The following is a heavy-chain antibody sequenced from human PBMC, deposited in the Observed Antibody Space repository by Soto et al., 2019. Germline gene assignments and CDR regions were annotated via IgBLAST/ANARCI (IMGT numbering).Heavy chain of an antibody. Sequence: TLSLTCTVSGGAISSSSYYWGWIRQPPGKGLEWIGSIYYSGSTYYNPSLKSRVTISVDKSKNPFSLKLSSVTAADTAVYYCASVKLDYYYGMDVWGQGTTVTVSS. J-gene: IGHJ6*02. V-gene: IGHV4-39*01. CDR1: GGAISSSSYY. CDR3: ASVKLDYYYGMDV. CDR2: IYYSGST.